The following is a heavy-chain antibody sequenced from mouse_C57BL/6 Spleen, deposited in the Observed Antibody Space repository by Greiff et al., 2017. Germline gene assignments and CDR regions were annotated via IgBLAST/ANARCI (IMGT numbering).Heavy chain of an antibody. CDR2: ILPGSGST. J-gene: IGHJ4*01. V-gene: IGHV1-9*01. CDR1: GYTFTGYW. D-gene: IGHD2-4*01. Sequence: QVQLQQSGAELMKPGASVKLSCKATGYTFTGYWIEWVKRRPGHGLEWIGEILPGSGSTYYNEQFKGKATFTADTSSNTAYMQLSSLTTEDSAIYYCASMITTGVDYYAMDYWGQGTSVTVSS. CDR3: ASMITTGVDYYAMDY.